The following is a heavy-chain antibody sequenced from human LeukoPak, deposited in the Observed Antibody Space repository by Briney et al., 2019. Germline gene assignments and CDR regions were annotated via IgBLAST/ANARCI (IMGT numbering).Heavy chain of an antibody. D-gene: IGHD3-22*01. Sequence: GGSLRLSCAASGFTFSSYAMSWVRQAPGKGLEWVSAISGSGGSTYYADSVKGRFTISRDNSKNTLYLQMNSLRAEDTVVYYCAKDYDSSGYYSTSANYWGQGTLVTVSS. CDR1: GFTFSSYA. CDR3: AKDYDSSGYYSTSANY. CDR2: ISGSGGST. V-gene: IGHV3-23*01. J-gene: IGHJ4*02.